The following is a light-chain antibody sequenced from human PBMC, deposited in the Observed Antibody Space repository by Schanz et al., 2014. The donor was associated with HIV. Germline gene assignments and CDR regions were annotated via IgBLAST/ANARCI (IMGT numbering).Light chain of an antibody. Sequence: DIQMTQSPSSLSASVGDRVTITCRASQGIRDDLGWYQQKPGKAPKPLIYAASSLQSGVPSRFSGSGSGTEFTLTISSLQPNDLATYYCQQYSSHSPFTFGQGTKLEI. CDR1: QGIRDD. CDR3: QQYSSHSPFT. J-gene: IGKJ2*01. CDR2: AAS. V-gene: IGKV1-17*01.